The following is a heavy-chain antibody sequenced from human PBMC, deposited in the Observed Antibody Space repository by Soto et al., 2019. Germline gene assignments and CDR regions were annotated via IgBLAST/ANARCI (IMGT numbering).Heavy chain of an antibody. J-gene: IGHJ4*02. CDR2: FYSGGIT. Sequence: EVQLVESGGGLVQPGGSLRLSWAASGFSGSTSYMTWVRQAPGKGLEWVSLFYSGGITYYADSVKGRFIISRDNSENTLYLQMNSLRAEDTAVYYCARDRGGSGFDYWGQGTLVTVSS. D-gene: IGHD6-19*01. CDR3: ARDRGGSGFDY. CDR1: GFSGSTSY. V-gene: IGHV3-66*01.